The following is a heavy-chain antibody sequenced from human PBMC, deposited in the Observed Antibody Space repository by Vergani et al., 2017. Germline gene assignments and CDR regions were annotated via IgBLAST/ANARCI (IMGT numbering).Heavy chain of an antibody. V-gene: IGHV3-30*02. J-gene: IGHJ3*02. CDR2: IRYDGSNK. D-gene: IGHD3-22*01. CDR1: GFTFSSYG. CDR3: AGPHYYDSSGLGAFDI. Sequence: QVQLVESGGGVVQPGGSLRLSCAASGFTFSSYGMHWVRQAPGKGLEWVAFIRYDGSNKYYADSVKGRVTISRDNSKNTLYLQMNSLRAEDTAVYYCAGPHYYDSSGLGAFDIWGQGTMVTVSS.